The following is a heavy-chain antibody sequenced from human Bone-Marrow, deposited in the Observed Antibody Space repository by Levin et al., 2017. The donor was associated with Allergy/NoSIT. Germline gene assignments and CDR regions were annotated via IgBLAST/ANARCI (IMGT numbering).Heavy chain of an antibody. D-gene: IGHD3-10*01. CDR3: AKGSSLWFGDLNDF. V-gene: IGHV3-30*05. J-gene: IGHJ4*02. CDR2: ISYDGRNT. Sequence: PGGSLRLSCAASGFTFSSYGMHWVRQAPAKGLEWVAVISYDGRNTYYADSVKGRFTISRDNSKNTLYLQMDSLRAADTAVYYCAKGSSLWFGDLNDFWGQGTLVTVS. CDR1: GFTFSSYG.